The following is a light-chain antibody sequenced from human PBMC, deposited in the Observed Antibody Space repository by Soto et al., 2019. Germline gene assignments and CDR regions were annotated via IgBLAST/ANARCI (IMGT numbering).Light chain of an antibody. J-gene: IGLJ3*02. CDR1: SSDVGGYKY. CDR3: ISYTTSSTWV. V-gene: IGLV2-14*01. CDR2: DVS. Sequence: QSALTQPASVSGSPGQSITISCTGTSSDVGGYKYVSWYQQHPGKAPKLILYDVSNRPSGLSTRFSGSKSGNTASLTISGLQAEDEADYYCISYTTSSTWVFGGGTQLTVL.